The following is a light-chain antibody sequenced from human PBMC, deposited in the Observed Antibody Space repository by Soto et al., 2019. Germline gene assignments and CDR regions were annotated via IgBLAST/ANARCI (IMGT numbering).Light chain of an antibody. CDR1: QSVGSI. Sequence: EMVMTQSPATLSVSPGERATLSCRASQSVGSILAWYQQKPGQAPRLLIYAASTRATGIPARFSGSGSGTEFTLTISSLQSEDFAVYYCQQYNNWSFGQGTRLEIK. V-gene: IGKV3-15*01. CDR2: AAS. J-gene: IGKJ5*01. CDR3: QQYNNWS.